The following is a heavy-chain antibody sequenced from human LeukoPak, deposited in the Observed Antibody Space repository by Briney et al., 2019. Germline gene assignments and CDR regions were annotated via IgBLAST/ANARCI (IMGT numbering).Heavy chain of an antibody. V-gene: IGHV1-18*01. J-gene: IGHJ4*02. D-gene: IGHD4-17*01. CDR2: ISASSGNT. CDR3: ARAGATVTTHFDY. Sequence: ASVKVSCKASGYSFTTFGMSWVRQAPGQGLEWMGWISASSGNTNYAQKLQGRVTMTTDTSTSTAYMELRSLKSDDTAVYYCARAGATVTTHFDYWSQGILVTVSS. CDR1: GYSFTTFG.